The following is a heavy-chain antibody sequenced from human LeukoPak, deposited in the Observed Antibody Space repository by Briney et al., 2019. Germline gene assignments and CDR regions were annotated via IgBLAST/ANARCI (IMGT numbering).Heavy chain of an antibody. CDR3: ARDPGVVPFDY. V-gene: IGHV3-48*01. CDR1: GFTFSSYT. D-gene: IGHD2-15*01. Sequence: GGSLRLSCAASGFTFSSYTMIWVRQAPGKGLEWVSYISSSSTIYYADSVKGRFTISRDNAKNSLYLQMNSLRAEDTAVYYCARDPGVVPFDYWGQGTLVTVSS. J-gene: IGHJ4*02. CDR2: ISSSSTI.